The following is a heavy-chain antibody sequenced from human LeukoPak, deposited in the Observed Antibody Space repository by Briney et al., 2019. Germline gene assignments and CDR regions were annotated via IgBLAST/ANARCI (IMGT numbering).Heavy chain of an antibody. CDR2: INPSTGNP. CDR3: ARGLPYQLLRRVPITMVRGVIIIRPNSPPYFDY. CDR1: GYTFTTYG. V-gene: IGHV7-4-1*02. D-gene: IGHD3-10*01. J-gene: IGHJ4*02. Sequence: ASVKVSCKASGYTFTTYGMNWVRQAPGQGLEWMGWINPSTGNPTYAQGFTGRFVFSLDTSVSTAYLQISSLKAEDTAVYYCARGLPYQLLRRVPITMVRGVIIIRPNSPPYFDYWGQGTLVTVSS.